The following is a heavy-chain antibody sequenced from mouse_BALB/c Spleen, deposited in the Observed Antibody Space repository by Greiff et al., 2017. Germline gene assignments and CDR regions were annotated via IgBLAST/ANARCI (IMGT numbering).Heavy chain of an antibody. D-gene: IGHD1-1*01. CDR3: AIQTVEATVDY. V-gene: IGHV1S56*01. Sequence: VQLQQSGPELVKPGASVRISCKASGYTFTSYYIHWVKQRPGQGLEWIGWIYPGNVNTKYNEKFKGKATLTADKSSSTAYMQLSSLTSEDSAVYFSAIQTVEATVDYWGQGTTLTVSS. J-gene: IGHJ2*01. CDR1: GYTFTSYY. CDR2: IYPGNVNT.